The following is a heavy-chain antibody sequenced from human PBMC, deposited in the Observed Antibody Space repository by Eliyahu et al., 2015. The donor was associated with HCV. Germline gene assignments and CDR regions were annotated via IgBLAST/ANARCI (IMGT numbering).Heavy chain of an antibody. CDR3: ARGTEDIVVVPAAARAEYFQH. D-gene: IGHD2-2*01. J-gene: IGHJ1*01. CDR1: GFTFSSYG. Sequence: QVQLVESGGGVVQPGRSLRLSCAASGFTFSSYGMXWVRQAPGKGLEWVAVXWYDGSNKYYADSVKGRFTISRDNSKNTLYLQMNSLRAEDTAVYYCARGTEDIVVVPAAARAEYFQHWGQGTLVTVSS. V-gene: IGHV3-33*08. CDR2: XWYDGSNK.